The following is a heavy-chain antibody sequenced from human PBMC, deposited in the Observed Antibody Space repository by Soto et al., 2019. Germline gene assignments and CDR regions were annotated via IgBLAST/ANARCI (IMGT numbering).Heavy chain of an antibody. CDR2: ISRYGDFT. CDR3: AKDRYLDHDSRGYLFDN. J-gene: IGHJ4*02. Sequence: EVQLLESGGDLIQPGGSLRLSCAASGFTFNIYAMTWVRQAPGKGLEWVSAISRYGDFTYYADSVEGRFTISRDNSKNTLYLQMNSMRAEDTAVYYCAKDRYLDHDSRGYLFDNWGQGNRVTVSS. CDR1: GFTFNIYA. D-gene: IGHD3-22*01. V-gene: IGHV3-23*01.